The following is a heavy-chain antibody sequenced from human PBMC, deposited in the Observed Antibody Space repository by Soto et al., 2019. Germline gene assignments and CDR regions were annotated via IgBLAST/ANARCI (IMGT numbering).Heavy chain of an antibody. CDR3: ARDRSSGWFVY. V-gene: IGHV1-18*01. CDR1: GYAFSSYG. D-gene: IGHD6-19*01. J-gene: IGHJ4*02. CDR2: ISGHNGNT. Sequence: QVQLVQSGAEVKRPGASVKVSCKASGYAFSSYGVSWVRQAPGQGPEWMGWISGHNGNTNYAQKFQGRVALTTDTSTNTAYMELRSLTSDDTAVYYCARDRSSGWFVYWGQGTLVTVSS.